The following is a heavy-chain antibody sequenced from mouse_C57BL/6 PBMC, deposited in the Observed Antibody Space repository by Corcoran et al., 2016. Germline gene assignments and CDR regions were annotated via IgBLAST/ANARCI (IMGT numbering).Heavy chain of an antibody. CDR2: INTYNGGT. D-gene: IGHD1-1*01. CDR1: GYTFTDYY. V-gene: IGHV1-19*01. Sequence: EVQLQQSGPVLVKPGASVKMSCKASGYTFTDYYMNWVKQSHGKRLEWIGVINTYNGGTSYNQKFKGKAKLTVDKSSSTAYMELNSLTSEDSAVYYCARSHYYGSSYGFAYWGQGTLVTVSA. CDR3: ARSHYYGSSYGFAY. J-gene: IGHJ3*01.